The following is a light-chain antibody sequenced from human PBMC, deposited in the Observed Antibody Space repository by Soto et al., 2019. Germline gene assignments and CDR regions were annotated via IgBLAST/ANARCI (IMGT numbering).Light chain of an antibody. CDR3: AAWGASLGGFYV. V-gene: IGLV1-44*01. Sequence: QSVLTQPPSASGTPGQRVTISCSGSRSSVGSNTVNWYQHLPGTAPKLLIYSNNHRPSGVPDRFSASKAGASASLAISGLQSEDEVYYYCAAWGASLGGFYVAGSGTKGTGL. CDR2: SNN. J-gene: IGLJ1*01. CDR1: RSSVGSNT.